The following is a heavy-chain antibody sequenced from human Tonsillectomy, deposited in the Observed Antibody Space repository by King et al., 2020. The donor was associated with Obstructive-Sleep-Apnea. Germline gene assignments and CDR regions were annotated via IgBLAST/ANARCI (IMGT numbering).Heavy chain of an antibody. V-gene: IGHV3-30-3*01. CDR3: ARVRVPAAYYYYGMDV. D-gene: IGHD2-2*01. Sequence: QLVQSGGGVVQPGRSLRLSCAASGFTFSSYAMHWVRQAPGKGLEWGAGISYDGSNKYYADSVKGRFTNSRDNSKNTLYLQMNSLRAEETAVYYCARVRVPAAYYYYGMDVWGQGTTVTVSS. J-gene: IGHJ6*02. CDR1: GFTFSSYA. CDR2: ISYDGSNK.